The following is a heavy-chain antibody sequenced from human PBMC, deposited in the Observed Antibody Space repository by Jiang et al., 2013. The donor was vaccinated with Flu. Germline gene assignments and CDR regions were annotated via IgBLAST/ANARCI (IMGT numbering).Heavy chain of an antibody. D-gene: IGHD3-22*01. J-gene: IGHJ3*02. V-gene: IGHV4-59*01. CDR1: GGSISTYY. Sequence: GSGLVKPSETLSLTCTISGGSISTYYWSWIRQSPGKGLEWIGYIHHTGSTGYNPSLRSRVTMSLDTSRTQFSLHLTSVTVADTAVYHCARDLDYDSDYSDAFDIRGRGTMVTVSS. CDR3: ARDLDYDSDYSDAFDI. CDR2: IHHTGST.